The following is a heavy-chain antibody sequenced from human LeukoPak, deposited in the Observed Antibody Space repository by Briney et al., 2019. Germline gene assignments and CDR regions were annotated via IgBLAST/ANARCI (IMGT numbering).Heavy chain of an antibody. D-gene: IGHD3-16*01. CDR1: GFTFSTFH. J-gene: IGHJ4*02. V-gene: IGHV3-64*04. CDR3: ARVIVFMSTGPHLDY. Sequence: QTGGSLRLSCSASGFTFSTFHMHWVRQAPGKGLEYVSPISSNGGTTYYANFVKGRFTISRDNAENTLYLQMNSLRAEDTAVYYCARVIVFMSTGPHLDYWGQGTLAIVSS. CDR2: ISSNGGTT.